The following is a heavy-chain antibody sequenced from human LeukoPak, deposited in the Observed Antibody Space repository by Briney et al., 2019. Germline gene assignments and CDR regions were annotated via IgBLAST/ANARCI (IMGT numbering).Heavy chain of an antibody. J-gene: IGHJ3*02. Sequence: GASVKVSCKASGYTFTSYGISWVRQAPGQGLEWMGWISAYNGNTNYAQKLQGRVTMTTDTSTSTAYMELRSLRSDDTAVYYCTTSLTYIPAFDIWGQGTMVTVSS. V-gene: IGHV1-18*01. CDR1: GYTFTSYG. CDR2: ISAYNGNT. CDR3: TTSLTYIPAFDI. D-gene: IGHD2-21*01.